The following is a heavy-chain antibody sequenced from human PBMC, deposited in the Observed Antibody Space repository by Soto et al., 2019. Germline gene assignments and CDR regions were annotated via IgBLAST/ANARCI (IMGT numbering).Heavy chain of an antibody. J-gene: IGHJ4*02. CDR1: GFTLSDHY. Sequence: PGGSLRLSCAGSGFTLSDHYIDWVRQAPGKGLEWVSYISYSGSTIYYADSVKGRFTISRDNSKNSLYLQMNSLRAEDTAVYYCARGLRNYYDRSGLHYWGQGTLVTVSS. V-gene: IGHV3-11*04. CDR3: ARGLRNYYDRSGLHY. D-gene: IGHD3-22*01. CDR2: ISYSGSTI.